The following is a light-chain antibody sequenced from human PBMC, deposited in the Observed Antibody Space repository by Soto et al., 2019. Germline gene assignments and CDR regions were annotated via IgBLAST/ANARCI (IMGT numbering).Light chain of an antibody. V-gene: IGLV1-51*01. Sequence: QSFLTQPPSVSAAPGQKVTISCSGSSSNIGNDFVSWYQQLPGRAPKLLIYDNNKRPSGIPDRFSGSKSGTSATLGITGLQTGDEADYYCGTWDTRLNASVFGGGTKVTVL. CDR2: DNN. CDR1: SSNIGNDF. J-gene: IGLJ3*02. CDR3: GTWDTRLNASV.